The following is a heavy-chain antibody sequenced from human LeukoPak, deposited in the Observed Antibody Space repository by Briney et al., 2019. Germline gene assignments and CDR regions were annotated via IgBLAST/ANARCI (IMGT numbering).Heavy chain of an antibody. D-gene: IGHD6-13*01. Sequence: PSETLSLTCSVSGGSISSSSFYWGWIRQPPGRGLEWIGSMYYSGNTYYNPSLKSRVIISLDTSKNQLSLKLSPVTAADTAVYYCARGDQYSSSSFQHWGQGTLVTVSS. J-gene: IGHJ1*01. CDR2: MYYSGNT. CDR3: ARGDQYSSSSFQH. V-gene: IGHV4-39*01. CDR1: GGSISSSSFY.